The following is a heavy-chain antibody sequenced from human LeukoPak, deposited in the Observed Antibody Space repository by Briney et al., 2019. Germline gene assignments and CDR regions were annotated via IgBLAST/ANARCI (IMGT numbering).Heavy chain of an antibody. CDR2: IYSGGST. CDR1: GFTVSSNY. V-gene: IGHV3-53*01. D-gene: IGHD5-18*01. Sequence: GGSLRLSCAASGFTVSSNYMSWVRQAPGKGLEWVSVIYSGGSTYYADSVKGRFTISRDNSKNTLYLQMNSLRAEDTAVYYCARAGIQLWPHLDYWGQGTLVTVSS. J-gene: IGHJ4*02. CDR3: ARAGIQLWPHLDY.